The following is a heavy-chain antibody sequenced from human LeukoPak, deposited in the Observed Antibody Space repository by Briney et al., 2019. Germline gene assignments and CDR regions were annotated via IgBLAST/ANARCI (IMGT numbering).Heavy chain of an antibody. D-gene: IGHD3-22*01. J-gene: IGHJ4*02. V-gene: IGHV1-2*06. CDR1: GYTFTGYY. CDR2: INPNSGGT. CDR3: ARDMGAYYYDSSGCLASQN. Sequence: ASVKVSCKASGYTFTGYYMHWVRQAPGQGLEWMGRINPNSGGTNYAQKFQGRVTMTRDTSISTAYMELSRLRSDDTAVYYCARDMGAYYYDSSGCLASQNWGQGTLVTVSS.